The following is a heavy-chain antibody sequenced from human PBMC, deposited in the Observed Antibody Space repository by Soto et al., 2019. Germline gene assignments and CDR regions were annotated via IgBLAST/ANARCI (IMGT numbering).Heavy chain of an antibody. J-gene: IGHJ4*02. CDR1: GFTFSNYG. D-gene: IGHD1-26*01. Sequence: PGGSLRLSCAVSGFTFSNYGMSWVRQAPGKGLEWVSAASSNGDRTRYADSVKGRFTISRDNSNNTLYLHMHSLRADDTAVYYCAKDYCNPRYFDNWPRGTPVTVSS. V-gene: IGHV3-23*01. CDR2: ASSNGDRT. CDR3: AKDYCNPRYFDN.